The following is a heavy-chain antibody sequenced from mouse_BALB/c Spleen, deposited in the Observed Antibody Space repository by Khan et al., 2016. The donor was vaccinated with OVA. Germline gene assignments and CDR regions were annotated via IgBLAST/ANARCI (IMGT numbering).Heavy chain of an antibody. D-gene: IGHD2-12*01. CDR1: GYTFTDYS. J-gene: IGHJ2*01. CDR2: INTETGEP. V-gene: IGHV9-2-1*01. CDR3: ARGSYDYFDY. Sequence: QIQLEQSGPELKKPGETVKISCKASGYTFTDYSMHWVKQAPGKGLKWMGWINTETGEPTYADDFKGRFAFSLETSASTAYLQINNLKNEDTATYFCARGSYDYFDYWGQGTTRTVSS.